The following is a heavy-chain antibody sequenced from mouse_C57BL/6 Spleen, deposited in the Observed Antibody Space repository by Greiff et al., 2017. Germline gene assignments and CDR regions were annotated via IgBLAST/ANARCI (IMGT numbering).Heavy chain of an antibody. CDR2: INPNNGGT. Sequence: EVQLQQSGPELVKPGASVKIPCKASGYTFTDYNMDWVKQSHGKSLEWIGDINPNNGGTIYNQKFKGKATLTVDKSSSTAYMELRSLTSEDTAVYYCARPYYYGSSYRFDYWGQGTTLTVSS. CDR1: GYTFTDYN. V-gene: IGHV1-18*01. J-gene: IGHJ2*01. D-gene: IGHD1-1*01. CDR3: ARPYYYGSSYRFDY.